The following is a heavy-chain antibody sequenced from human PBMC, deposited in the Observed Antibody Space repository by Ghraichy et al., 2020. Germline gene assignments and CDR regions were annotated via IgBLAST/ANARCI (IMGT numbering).Heavy chain of an antibody. CDR2: IYYSGST. CDR3: VKYYYGSGGPYGMDV. Sequence: ETLSLTCTVSGGSISSSSYYWGWIRQPPGKGLEWIGSIYYSGSTYYNPSLKSRVTISVDTSKNQFSLKLSSVTAADTAVYYCVKYYYGSGGPYGMDVWGQGTTVTVSS. CDR1: GGSISSSSYY. J-gene: IGHJ6*02. V-gene: IGHV4-39*01. D-gene: IGHD3-10*01.